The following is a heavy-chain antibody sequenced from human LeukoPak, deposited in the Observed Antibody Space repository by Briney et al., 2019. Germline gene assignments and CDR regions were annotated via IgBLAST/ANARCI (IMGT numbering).Heavy chain of an antibody. D-gene: IGHD3-9*01. CDR1: GFTFSSYG. CDR2: ISYDGSNK. J-gene: IGHJ5*02. Sequence: GGSVRLSCAASGFTFSSYGMHWVRQAPGKGLEWVAVISYDGSNKYYADSVKGRFTISRDNSKNTPYLQMNSLRAEDTAVYYCAKGPSLRYFDWLPRDPWGQGTLVTVSS. V-gene: IGHV3-30*18. CDR3: AKGPSLRYFDWLPRDP.